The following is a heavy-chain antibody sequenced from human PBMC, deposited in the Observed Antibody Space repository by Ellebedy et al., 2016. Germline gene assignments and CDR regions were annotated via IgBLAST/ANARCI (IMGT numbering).Heavy chain of an antibody. D-gene: IGHD3-10*01. J-gene: IGHJ4*02. Sequence: GGSLRLXXAASGFTFSTYAMSWVRQAPGKGLEWVSGISGSAGETSYADSVKGRFAISRDNSKNTLFLQMSSLRAEDTAVYYCYYGHYSGYWGQGTLVTVSS. CDR1: GFTFSTYA. V-gene: IGHV3-23*01. CDR2: ISGSAGET. CDR3: YYGHYSGY.